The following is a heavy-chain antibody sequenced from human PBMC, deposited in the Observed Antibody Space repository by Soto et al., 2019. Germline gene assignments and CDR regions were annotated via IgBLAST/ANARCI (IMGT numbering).Heavy chain of an antibody. J-gene: IGHJ6*03. CDR1: GFTFTSSA. V-gene: IGHV1-58*02. CDR2: IVVGSGNT. Sequence: QMQLVQSGPEVKKPGTSVKVSCKASGFTFTSSAMQWVRQARGQRLEWIGWIVVGSGNTNYAQKFQERVTITRDMSTSTAYMELSSLRSEDTAVYYCAADSLSIAAAGPVLGNRSRKYGITTYYYYYYMDVWGKGTTVTVSS. CDR3: AADSLSIAAAGPVLGNRSRKYGITTYYYYYYMDV. D-gene: IGHD6-13*01.